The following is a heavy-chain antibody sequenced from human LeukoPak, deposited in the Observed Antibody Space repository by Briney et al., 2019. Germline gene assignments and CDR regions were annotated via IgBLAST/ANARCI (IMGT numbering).Heavy chain of an antibody. D-gene: IGHD6-19*01. CDR3: ARERAVNGWTSAHFDY. Sequence: GGSLRLSCVVSGFPFSDYDMHWVRQGAGRGLEWVSAISIGGDTYYPDSVKGRFTISRDNSENTLYLQINSLRIEDTAVYYCARERAVNGWTSAHFDYWGQGTLVTVSS. CDR2: ISIGGDT. V-gene: IGHV3-13*01. J-gene: IGHJ4*02. CDR1: GFPFSDYD.